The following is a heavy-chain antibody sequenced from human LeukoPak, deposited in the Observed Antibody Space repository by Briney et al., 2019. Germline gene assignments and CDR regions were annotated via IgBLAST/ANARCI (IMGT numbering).Heavy chain of an antibody. CDR2: IYPGDSDT. D-gene: IGHD3-10*01. CDR3: ARHDYGSGSYDYYGMDV. CDR1: GYSFTSYW. J-gene: IGHJ6*02. V-gene: IGHV5-51*01. Sequence: GESLKISCKGSGYSFTSYWIGWVRQMPGKGLEWMGIIYPGDSDTRYSPSFQGQVTISADKSISTAYLQWSSLKASDTAMYYCARHDYGSGSYDYYGMDVWGQGTTITVSS.